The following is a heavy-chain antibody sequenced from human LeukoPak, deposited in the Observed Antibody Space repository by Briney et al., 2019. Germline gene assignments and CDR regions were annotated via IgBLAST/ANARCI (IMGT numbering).Heavy chain of an antibody. Sequence: SETLSLTCAVFGGSFSDYYWTWIRQSPGRGREWIGEAHSGGGRYYTPSLKGRVTMSIDTSKNQFSLKLTSVTAADTAVYYCARGVYPGCNGDRCASVKNWFDPWGHGILVTVSS. CDR3: ARGVYPGCNGDRCASVKNWFDP. CDR2: AHSGGGR. V-gene: IGHV4-34*01. J-gene: IGHJ5*02. CDR1: GGSFSDYY. D-gene: IGHD2-15*01.